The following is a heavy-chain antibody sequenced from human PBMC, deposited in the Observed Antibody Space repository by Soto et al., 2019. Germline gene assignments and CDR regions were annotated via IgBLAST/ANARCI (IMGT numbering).Heavy chain of an antibody. V-gene: IGHV1-3*01. CDR2: INAGDGDT. CDR1: GYTFTSYV. D-gene: IGHD3-10*01. J-gene: IGHJ4*02. CDR3: ARCDGSATYCFFFAY. Sequence: GASVKVSCKASGYTFTSYVIHWVRQAPGQRLEWMGWINAGDGDTTYSQNFQGRVTITRDTSASTAYMDLNSLRAEDTAVYFCARCDGSATYCFFFAYWGQGTPVTVSS.